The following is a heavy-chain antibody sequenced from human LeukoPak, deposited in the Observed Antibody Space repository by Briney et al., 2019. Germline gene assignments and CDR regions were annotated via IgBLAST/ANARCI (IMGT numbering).Heavy chain of an antibody. D-gene: IGHD2-15*01. V-gene: IGHV4-61*02. CDR1: GGSISSGSYY. CDR3: AGDWRGYCSGGSCYVS. J-gene: IGHJ5*02. Sequence: PSQTLSLTCTVSGGSISSGSYYWSWIRQPAGKGLEWIGRIYITGSTNYNPSLKSRVTISVDTSKNQSSLKLSSVTAADTAVYYCAGDWRGYCSGGSCYVSWGQGTLVTVSS. CDR2: IYITGST.